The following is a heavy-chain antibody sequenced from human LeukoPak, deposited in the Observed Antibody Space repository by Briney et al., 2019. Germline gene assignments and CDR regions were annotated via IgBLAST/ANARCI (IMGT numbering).Heavy chain of an antibody. V-gene: IGHV1-46*01. J-gene: IGHJ5*02. CDR1: GYTFTSYY. D-gene: IGHD2-15*01. CDR3: ARDPDAGYCSGGSCQPSPGGFDP. CDR2: INPSGGST. Sequence: GASVKVSCKASGYTFTSYYMHWVRQAPGQGLEWMGIINPSGGSTSYAQKFQGRVTMTRDMSTSTVYMELSSLRSEDTAVYYCARDPDAGYCSGGSCQPSPGGFDPWGQGTLVTVSS.